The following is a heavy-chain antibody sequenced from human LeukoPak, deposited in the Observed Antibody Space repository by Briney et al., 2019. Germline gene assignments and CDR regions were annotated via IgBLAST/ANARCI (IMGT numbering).Heavy chain of an antibody. J-gene: IGHJ4*02. CDR1: GFTFDDYV. V-gene: IGHV3-20*04. Sequence: GGSLRLSCAASGFTFDDYVMSCGRQAPGKGLEWGSGSNWNGGSTGYADSVKGRFTISRDNAKKYLYLQMNSLRDEDTALYYCARDRASGSYEMLGDYWGQGTLVTVSS. D-gene: IGHD1-26*01. CDR3: ARDRASGSYEMLGDY. CDR2: SNWNGGST.